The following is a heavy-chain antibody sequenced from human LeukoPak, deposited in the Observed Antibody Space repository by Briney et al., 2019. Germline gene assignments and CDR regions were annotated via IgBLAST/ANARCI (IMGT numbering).Heavy chain of an antibody. D-gene: IGHD4-23*01. CDR3: ARESPRDYGGNSVFPMVGAFDI. J-gene: IGHJ3*02. V-gene: IGHV4-4*07. CDR2: IYTSGST. CDR1: GGSISSYY. Sequence: SETLSLTCTVSGGSISSYYWSWIRQPAGKGLEWIGRIYTSGSTNYNPSLKSRVTMSVDTSKNQFSLKLSSVTAADTAVYYCARESPRDYGGNSVFPMVGAFDIWGQGTMVTVSS.